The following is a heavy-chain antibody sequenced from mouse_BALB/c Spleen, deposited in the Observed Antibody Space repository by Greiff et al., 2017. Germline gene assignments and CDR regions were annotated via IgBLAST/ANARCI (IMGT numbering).Heavy chain of an antibody. D-gene: IGHD2-2*01. CDR2: IDPANGTT. Sequence: EVQLQQSGAELVKPGASVKLSCTASGFNIKDTYLHWVKQRPEQGLEWIGRIDPANGTTKYDPKFQGKATITADTSSNTAYLQLSSLTSEDTAVYYCAREGGYDGYAMDYWGQGTSVTVSS. CDR1: GFNIKDTY. V-gene: IGHV14-3*02. CDR3: AREGGYDGYAMDY. J-gene: IGHJ4*01.